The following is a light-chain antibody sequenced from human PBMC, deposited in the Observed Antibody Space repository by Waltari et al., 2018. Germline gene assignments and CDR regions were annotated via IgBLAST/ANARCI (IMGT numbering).Light chain of an antibody. CDR2: EGT. V-gene: IGLV2-23*01. J-gene: IGLJ3*02. Sequence: QSARTQPASVAGSPGQSVTIPCTETSDDVGNYNLGSWYQQHPGKVPQLMIYEGTKRPSGFSNRFSGSKSGNTASLTISGLQAEDEADYYCCSFASTSTLNWVFGGGTKLTVL. CDR1: SDDVGNYNL. CDR3: CSFASTSTLNWV.